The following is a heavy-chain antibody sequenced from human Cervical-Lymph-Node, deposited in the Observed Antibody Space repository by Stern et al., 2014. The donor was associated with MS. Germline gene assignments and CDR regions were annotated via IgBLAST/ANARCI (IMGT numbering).Heavy chain of an antibody. D-gene: IGHD3/OR15-3a*01. Sequence: EDQLVESGGGLVKPGGSLRLSCVASGLTFSDAWMTWVRQAPGKGLEWVARIKSKSEGGTTGYDPPVEGRFSISREDSTNTLYLEMKSLKIEDTAVYYCTTGGDFWTGYYLDNWGQGTLVTVSS. J-gene: IGHJ4*02. V-gene: IGHV3-15*01. CDR1: GLTFSDAW. CDR2: IKSKSEGGTT. CDR3: TTGGDFWTGYYLDN.